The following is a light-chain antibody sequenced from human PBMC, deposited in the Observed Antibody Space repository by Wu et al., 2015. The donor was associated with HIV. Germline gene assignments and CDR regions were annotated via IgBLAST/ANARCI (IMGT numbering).Light chain of an antibody. CDR1: QSVSSY. CDR3: QQYGGSPLYS. V-gene: IGKV3-20*01. J-gene: IGKJ2*03. Sequence: EIVLTQSPGTLSLSPGERATLSCRASQSVSSYLAWYQQKPGQAPRLLIYGASTRATGIPARFSGSGSGTEFTLTISSLQSEDFAVYYCQQYGGSPLYSFGQGTKLEIK. CDR2: GAS.